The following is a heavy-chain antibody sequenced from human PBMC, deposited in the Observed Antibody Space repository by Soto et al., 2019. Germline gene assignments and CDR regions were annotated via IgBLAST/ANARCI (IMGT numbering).Heavy chain of an antibody. J-gene: IGHJ6*02. D-gene: IGHD6-13*01. CDR1: GFTFGDYA. CDR2: IRSKAYGGTT. CDR3: TSCIAADYYYYGMDV. Sequence: LRLSCTASGFTFGDYAMSWVRQAPGKGLEWVGFIRSKAYGGTTEYAASVKGRFTISRDDSKSIAYLQMNSLKTEDTAVYYCTSCIAADYYYYGMDVWGQGTTVTVSS. V-gene: IGHV3-49*04.